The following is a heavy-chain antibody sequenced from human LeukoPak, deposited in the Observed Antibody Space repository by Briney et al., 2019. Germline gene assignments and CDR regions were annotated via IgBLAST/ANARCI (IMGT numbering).Heavy chain of an antibody. D-gene: IGHD6-19*01. J-gene: IGHJ4*02. CDR3: TTVKAVAFVD. V-gene: IGHV3-15*01. CDR1: GFTFSNAW. CDR2: IKSKTDGGTT. Sequence: GGPLRLSCAPPGFTFSNAWMSWVREAPGKGLGWVGSIKSKTDGGTTDYAAPVKGRFTISRDDSKNTLYLQMNSLKTEDTAVYYCTTVKAVAFVDWGQGTLVTVSS.